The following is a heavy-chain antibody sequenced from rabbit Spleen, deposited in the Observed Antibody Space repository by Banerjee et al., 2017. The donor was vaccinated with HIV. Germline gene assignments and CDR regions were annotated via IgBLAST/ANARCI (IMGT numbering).Heavy chain of an antibody. CDR1: GFSFSNSYY. CDR2: IYADNTGST. D-gene: IGHD2-1*01. Sequence: QSLEESGGDLVKPGASLTLTCTASGFSFSNSYYMCWVRQAPGKGLEYIAFIYADNTGSTVYASWARGRFTISKTSSTTVTLEMTGLTAADTATYFCARGSAAMTLVITGFYLNLWGQGTLVTVS. CDR3: ARGSAAMTLVITGFYLNL. V-gene: IGHV1S40*01. J-gene: IGHJ4*01.